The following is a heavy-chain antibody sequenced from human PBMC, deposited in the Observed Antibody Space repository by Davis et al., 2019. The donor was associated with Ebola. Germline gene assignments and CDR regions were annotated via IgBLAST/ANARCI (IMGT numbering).Heavy chain of an antibody. J-gene: IGHJ6*02. CDR1: GFTFSGSA. CDR2: IRSKANSYAT. CDR3: ARDLKKYYYYGMDV. Sequence: GESLKISCAASGFTFSGSAMHWVRQASGKGLEWVGRIRSKANSYATAYAASVKGRFTISRDDSKNTAYLQMNSLKTEDTAVYYCARDLKKYYYYGMDVWGQGTTVTVSS. V-gene: IGHV3-73*01.